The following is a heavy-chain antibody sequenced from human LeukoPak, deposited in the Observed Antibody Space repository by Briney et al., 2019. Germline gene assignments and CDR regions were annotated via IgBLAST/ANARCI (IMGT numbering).Heavy chain of an antibody. Sequence: ASVTVSYKASVYTFTTYDINWVRQAAGQGGEGMGWMNPNSGNTGYAQKFQASATTTTNTSISTAYMELNSLRSDATAVYYCARARLVRGPVTPLYYFDYWGQGVLVTVSS. CDR2: MNPNSGNT. V-gene: IGHV1-8*01. CDR1: VYTFTTYD. D-gene: IGHD2-8*02. CDR3: ARARLVRGPVTPLYYFDY. J-gene: IGHJ4*02.